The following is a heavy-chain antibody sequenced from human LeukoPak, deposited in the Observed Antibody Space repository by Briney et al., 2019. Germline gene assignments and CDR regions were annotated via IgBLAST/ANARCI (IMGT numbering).Heavy chain of an antibody. CDR3: AARQLYCSSTSCYFDP. CDR1: GGSISSHY. V-gene: IGHV4-59*11. Sequence: PSETLSPTCTVSGGSISSHYWSWIRQPPGKGLEWIGYIYYSGSTNYNPSLKSRVTISVDTSKNQFSLKLSSVTAADTAVYYCAARQLYCSSTSCYFDPWGQGTLVTVSS. CDR2: IYYSGST. D-gene: IGHD2-2*01. J-gene: IGHJ5*02.